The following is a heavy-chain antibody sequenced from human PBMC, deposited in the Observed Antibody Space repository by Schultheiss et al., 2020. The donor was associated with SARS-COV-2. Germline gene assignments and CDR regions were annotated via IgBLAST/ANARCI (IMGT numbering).Heavy chain of an antibody. D-gene: IGHD3-3*01. CDR1: GGSFSGYY. V-gene: IGHV4-59*12. CDR2: IYYSGST. J-gene: IGHJ6*02. Sequence: SETLSLTCAVYGGSFSGYYWSWIRQPPGKGLEWIGYIYYSGSTNYNPSLRSRVTISVDTSKNQFSLKLSSVTAADTAVYYCARGCPHPRDRSSYYKFHYYYYGMDVWGQGTTVTVSS. CDR3: ARGCPHPRDRSSYYKFHYYYYGMDV.